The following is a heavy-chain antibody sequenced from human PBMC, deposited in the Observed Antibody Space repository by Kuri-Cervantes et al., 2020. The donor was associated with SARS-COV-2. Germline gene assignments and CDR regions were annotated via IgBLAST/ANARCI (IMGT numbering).Heavy chain of an antibody. CDR3: ARDLRLGKSLDY. CDR2: IYSGGST. CDR1: GFTFSSYS. Sequence: GGSLRLSCAASGFTFSSYSMNWVRQAPGKGLEWVSVIYSGGSTYYADSVKGRFTISRDNAKNSLYLQMSSLRAEDTAVYYCARDLRLGKSLDYWGQGTLVTVSS. D-gene: IGHD7-27*01. V-gene: IGHV3-66*01. J-gene: IGHJ4*02.